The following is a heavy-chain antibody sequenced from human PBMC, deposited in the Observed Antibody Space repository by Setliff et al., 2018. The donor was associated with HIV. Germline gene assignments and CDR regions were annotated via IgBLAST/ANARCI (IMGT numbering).Heavy chain of an antibody. Sequence: SLTCAVYGGSFNGYYWSWIRQPPGKGLEWIGEINHSGSTNYNPSLESRVTISVDTSKNQFSLKLSSVTAADTAVYYCARKGSSSRSQEYYYDFWGQGTLVTVSS. CDR2: INHSGST. D-gene: IGHD6-13*01. V-gene: IGHV4-34*09. CDR3: ARKGSSSRSQEYYYDF. J-gene: IGHJ4*02. CDR1: GGSFNGYY.